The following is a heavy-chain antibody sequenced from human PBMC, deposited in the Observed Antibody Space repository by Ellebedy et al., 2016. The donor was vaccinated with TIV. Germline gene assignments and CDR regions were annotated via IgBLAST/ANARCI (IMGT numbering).Heavy chain of an antibody. D-gene: IGHD1-26*01. V-gene: IGHV3-21*01. CDR1: GFTFSSYS. Sequence: GESLKISCAASGFTFSSYSMNWVRQAPGKGLEWVSSISSSSSYIYYADSVKGRFTLSRDNAKNSLYLQMNSLRAEDTAVYYCARDRGWELLPDYWGQGTLVTVSS. J-gene: IGHJ4*02. CDR2: ISSSSSYI. CDR3: ARDRGWELLPDY.